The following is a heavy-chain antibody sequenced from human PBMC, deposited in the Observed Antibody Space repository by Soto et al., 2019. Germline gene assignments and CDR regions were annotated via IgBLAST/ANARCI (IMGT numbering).Heavy chain of an antibody. D-gene: IGHD3-22*01. J-gene: IGHJ6*02. CDR2: INHSGST. CDR3: ARFYYDSSGYLPSPYYYYYGMDV. CDR1: GGSFSGYY. V-gene: IGHV4-34*01. Sequence: SETLSLTCAVYGGSFSGYYWSWIRQPPGKGLEWIGEINHSGSTNYNPSLKSRVTISVDTSKNQFSLKLSSVTAEDTAVYYCARFYYDSSGYLPSPYYYYYGMDVWGQGTTVTVSS.